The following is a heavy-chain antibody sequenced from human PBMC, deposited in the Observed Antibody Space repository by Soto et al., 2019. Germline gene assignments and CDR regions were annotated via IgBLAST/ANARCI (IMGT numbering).Heavy chain of an antibody. CDR2: IIPSFGTV. D-gene: IGHD5-18*01. Sequence: QVQLVQSGAEVKKPGSSVKVSCKASGGTFSNYPISWVRQAPGQGLEWLGSIIPSFGTVNYAQKFQGRVTTPADEATSTSYMELSSLRSENTAVYYCARGNHRRIQLWYFDHWGRGTLVTVSS. J-gene: IGHJ2*01. V-gene: IGHV1-69*15. CDR3: ARGNHRRIQLWYFDH. CDR1: GGTFSNYP.